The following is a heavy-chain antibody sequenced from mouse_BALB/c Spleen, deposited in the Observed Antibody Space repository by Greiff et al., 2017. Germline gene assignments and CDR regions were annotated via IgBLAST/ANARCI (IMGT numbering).Heavy chain of an antibody. D-gene: IGHD2-2*01. Sequence: EVKVVESGGGLVQPGGSRKLSCAASGFTFSSFGMHWVRQAPEKGLEWVAYISSGSSTIYYADTVKGRFTISRDNPKNTLFLQMTSLRSEDTAMYYCAREGSLWLRRAMDYWGQGTSVTVSS. CDR3: AREGSLWLRRAMDY. CDR2: ISSGSSTI. CDR1: GFTFSSFG. J-gene: IGHJ4*01. V-gene: IGHV5-17*02.